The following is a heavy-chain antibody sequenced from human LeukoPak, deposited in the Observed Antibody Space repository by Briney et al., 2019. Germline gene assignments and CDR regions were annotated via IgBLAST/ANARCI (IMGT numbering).Heavy chain of an antibody. Sequence: ASVTVSCKASGYTFTSYGISWVRQAPGQGLEWMGWISAYNGNTNYAQKLQGRVTMTTDTSTSTAYMELRSLRSDDTAVYYCARDPSFDYDSSGCFDYWGQGTLVTVSS. V-gene: IGHV1-18*01. CDR3: ARDPSFDYDSSGCFDY. CDR2: ISAYNGNT. D-gene: IGHD3-22*01. CDR1: GYTFTSYG. J-gene: IGHJ4*02.